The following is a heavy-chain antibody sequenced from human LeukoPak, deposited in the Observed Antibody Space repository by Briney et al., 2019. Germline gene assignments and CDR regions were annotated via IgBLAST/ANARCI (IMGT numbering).Heavy chain of an antibody. D-gene: IGHD3-10*02. V-gene: IGHV3-48*03. Sequence: GGSLRLSCAASGLTFSSYGMNWVRQAPGKGLEWVSYISSSGSTIYYAVSVKGRFTISRDNAKNSLYLQMNSLRAEDTAVYYCAELGITMIGGVWGKGTTVTIS. CDR3: AELGITMIGGV. CDR1: GLTFSSYG. J-gene: IGHJ6*03. CDR2: ISSSGSTI.